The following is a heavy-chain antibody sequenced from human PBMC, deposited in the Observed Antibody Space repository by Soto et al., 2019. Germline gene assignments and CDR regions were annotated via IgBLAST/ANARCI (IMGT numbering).Heavy chain of an antibody. V-gene: IGHV3-30*03. CDR2: ISFLGSDK. CDR3: VRGIRASYGMDV. Sequence: QVQVVESGGSVVQPGRSLRLSCAASGFAFRSSGFHWVRQAPGKGLEWVAFISFLGSDKYYADSVKGRFTISRDNSKDTLYLQMNSLRVEDTAIYYCVRGIRASYGMDVWGQGTTVAVSS. J-gene: IGHJ6*02. D-gene: IGHD3-10*01. CDR1: GFAFRSSG.